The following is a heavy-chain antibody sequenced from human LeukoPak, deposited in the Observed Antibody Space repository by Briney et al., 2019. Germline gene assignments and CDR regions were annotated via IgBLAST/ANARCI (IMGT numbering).Heavy chain of an antibody. J-gene: IGHJ5*02. CDR3: ARDHDSSGYLFDP. Sequence: GGSLRLSCAASGFTFSSYWMSWVRQAPGKGLEGVANIKQDGSEKYYVDSVKGRFTISRDNAKNSLYLQMNSLRAEDTAVYYCARDHDSSGYLFDPWGQGTLVTVSS. V-gene: IGHV3-7*01. D-gene: IGHD3-22*01. CDR1: GFTFSSYW. CDR2: IKQDGSEK.